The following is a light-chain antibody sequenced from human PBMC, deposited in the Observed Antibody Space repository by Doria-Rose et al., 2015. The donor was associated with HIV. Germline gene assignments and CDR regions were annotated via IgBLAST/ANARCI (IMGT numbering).Light chain of an antibody. CDR3: HQYGTSWT. J-gene: IGKJ1*01. CDR2: DGS. CDR1: QSFSSTY. V-gene: IGKV3-20*01. Sequence: TQSPGTLSLSPGERATLSCRASQSFSSTYLAWYQQKPGQAPSLLIYDGSTRDTGIPDRFSASGSGTDFTLTINRLEPEDFALYYCHQYGTSWTFGQGTKV.